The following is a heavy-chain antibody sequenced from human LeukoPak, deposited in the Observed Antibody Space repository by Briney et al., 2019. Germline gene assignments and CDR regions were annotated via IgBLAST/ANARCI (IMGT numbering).Heavy chain of an antibody. CDR2: ISAYNGNT. J-gene: IGHJ6*03. V-gene: IGHV1-18*01. D-gene: IGHD3-22*01. Sequence: ASVKVSCKASGYTFTSYGISWVRQAPGQGLEWMGWISAYNGNTNYAQKLQGRVTMTTDTSTSTAYMELRSLRSDDTAVYYCARDSSGYTIYYYYYMDVWGKGTTVTISS. CDR3: ARDSSGYTIYYYYYMDV. CDR1: GYTFTSYG.